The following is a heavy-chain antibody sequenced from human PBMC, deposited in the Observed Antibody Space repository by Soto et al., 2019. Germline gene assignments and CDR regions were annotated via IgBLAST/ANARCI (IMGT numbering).Heavy chain of an antibody. CDR2: IYHSGST. J-gene: IGHJ6*02. V-gene: IGHV4-4*02. D-gene: IGHD3-10*02. Sequence: SQTRSVTCGVGGCCISSSNWWSWNSKPPGKGLEWIGEIYHSGSTNYNPSLKSRVTISVDKSKNQFSLKLSSVTAADTAVYYCASVRGGYYYVMDVWGQGTTVTVSS. CDR3: ASVRGGYYYVMDV. CDR1: GCCISSSNW.